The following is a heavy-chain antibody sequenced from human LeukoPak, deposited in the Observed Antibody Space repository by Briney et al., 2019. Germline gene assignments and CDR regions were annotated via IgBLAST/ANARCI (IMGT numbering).Heavy chain of an antibody. CDR2: INHSGST. Sequence: PSETLPLTCAVYGGSFSGYYWSWIRQPPGKGLEWIGEINHSGSTNYNPSLKSRVTISVDTSKNQFSLKLSSVTAADTAVYYCARVLNNYGSGSYLYYWGQGTLVTVSS. CDR3: ARVLNNYGSGSYLYY. V-gene: IGHV4-34*01. J-gene: IGHJ4*02. CDR1: GGSFSGYY. D-gene: IGHD3-10*01.